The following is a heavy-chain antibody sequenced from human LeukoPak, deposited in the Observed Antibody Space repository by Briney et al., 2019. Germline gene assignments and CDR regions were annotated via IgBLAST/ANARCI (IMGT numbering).Heavy chain of an antibody. V-gene: IGHV3-74*03. J-gene: IGHJ5*02. D-gene: IGHD3-10*01. Sequence: GGSLRLSCAVSGFTFSSYWMYWVRQAPGKGLVWVSRINSDGSGATYVDSVKGRFTISRDNSKNTLYLQMNSLRAEDTAVYYCARDLASKGNYYGSGSLQFDPWGQGTLVTVSS. CDR2: INSDGSGA. CDR3: ARDLASKGNYYGSGSLQFDP. CDR1: GFTFSSYW.